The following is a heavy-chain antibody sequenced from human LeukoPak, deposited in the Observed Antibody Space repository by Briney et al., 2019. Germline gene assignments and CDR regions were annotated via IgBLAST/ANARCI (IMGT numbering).Heavy chain of an antibody. V-gene: IGHV3-7*01. CDR1: GFTFSSYW. CDR3: ARGYYYGSGSYYNGDY. CDR2: IKQDGSEK. D-gene: IGHD3-10*01. J-gene: IGHJ4*02. Sequence: GGSLRLSCAPSGFTFSSYWMSWVRQAPGKGLEWVANIKQDGSEKYYVDSVKGRFTISRDNAKNSLYLQMNSLRAEDTAVYYCARGYYYGSGSYYNGDYWGQGTLVTVSS.